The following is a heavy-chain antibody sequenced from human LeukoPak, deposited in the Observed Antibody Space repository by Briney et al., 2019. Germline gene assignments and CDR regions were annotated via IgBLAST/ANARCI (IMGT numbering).Heavy chain of an antibody. CDR3: AKDQRDIVVVVAATTVAGWFDP. CDR2: ISGSGGSI. V-gene: IGHV3-23*01. D-gene: IGHD2-15*01. CDR1: GFTFSSYA. J-gene: IGHJ5*02. Sequence: GGSLRLSCAASGFTFSSYAMSWVRQAPGKGLEWVSAISGSGGSIYYADSVKGRFTISRDNSKNTLYLQMNSLRAEDTAVYYCAKDQRDIVVVVAATTVAGWFDPWGQGTLSPSPQ.